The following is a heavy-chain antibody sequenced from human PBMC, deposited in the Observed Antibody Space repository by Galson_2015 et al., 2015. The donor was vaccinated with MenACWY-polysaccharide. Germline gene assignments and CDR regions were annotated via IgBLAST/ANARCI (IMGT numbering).Heavy chain of an antibody. CDR2: VYPGDSDA. J-gene: IGHJ4*02. Sequence: QSGAEVKKPGESLQISCQGSGYNFGSYWIAWVRQMPGKGLEWMGSVYPGDSDAKYSPSFQGQVTFSVDKSISTAFLHWSSLKASDSAIYYCARLNSRGLSKNLVFENWGQGTLVTVSS. CDR3: ARLNSRGLSKNLVFEN. V-gene: IGHV5-51*03. D-gene: IGHD3-10*01. CDR1: GYNFGSYW.